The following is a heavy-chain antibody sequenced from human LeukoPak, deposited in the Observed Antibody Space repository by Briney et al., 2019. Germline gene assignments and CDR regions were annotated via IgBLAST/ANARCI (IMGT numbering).Heavy chain of an antibody. CDR2: IYYSGST. CDR3: ASVPPIPFGFDFDY. D-gene: IGHD2-2*01. Sequence: PSQTLSLTCTVSGGSFSGGDYYWSCIRQPPGKDLEGIGYIYYSGSTYHHPSLKSRVTMSVDTTKNQFSLNLHPVTTADTAVFCCASVPPIPFGFDFDYWGQGTLVTVSS. CDR1: GGSFSGGDYY. J-gene: IGHJ4*02. V-gene: IGHV4-30-4*01.